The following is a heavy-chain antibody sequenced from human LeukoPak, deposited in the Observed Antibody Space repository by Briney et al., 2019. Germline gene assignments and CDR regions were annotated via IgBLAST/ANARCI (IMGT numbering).Heavy chain of an antibody. CDR3: VAYKFLLSWPAFDF. CDR1: GFTSSTAW. CDR2: MRQDGSDK. J-gene: IGHJ3*01. V-gene: IGHV3-7*01. Sequence: GGSLRLSCAVSGFTSSTAWLTWVRQAPGKGLEWVADMRQDGSDKYYVDSVKGRFFISGDIAKNSVSLHMNRLSVEDTAVYYCVAYKFLLSWPAFDFWGRGTMVTVSS. D-gene: IGHD6-13*01.